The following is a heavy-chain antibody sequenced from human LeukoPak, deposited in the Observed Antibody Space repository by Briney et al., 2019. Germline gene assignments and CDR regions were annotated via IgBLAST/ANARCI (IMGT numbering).Heavy chain of an antibody. V-gene: IGHV4-34*01. J-gene: IGHJ1*01. D-gene: IGHD3-22*01. Sequence: SETLSLTCAVSGGSFSGHFWTWLRQTPGKGLEWIAEINDSGSTNYNPSLKSRVTIAVDTSKNQFSLKLRSVTAADTAVYYCARVVQSTDSSGFYLPEYFQHWGQGTLVTVSS. CDR2: INDSGST. CDR3: ARVVQSTDSSGFYLPEYFQH. CDR1: GGSFSGHF.